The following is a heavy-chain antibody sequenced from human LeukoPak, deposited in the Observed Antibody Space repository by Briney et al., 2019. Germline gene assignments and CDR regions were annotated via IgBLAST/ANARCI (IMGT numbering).Heavy chain of an antibody. CDR3: ARLTRWLQLVDY. CDR1: GGSISYFY. CDR2: IYTSGST. D-gene: IGHD5-24*01. Sequence: PSETLSLTCTVSGGSISYFYWSWIRQPAGKGLEWIGRIYTSGSTNYNPSLKSRVTMSVDTSKKQFSLKLSSVTAADTAVYYCARLTRWLQLVDYWGQGTLVTVSS. J-gene: IGHJ4*02. V-gene: IGHV4-4*07.